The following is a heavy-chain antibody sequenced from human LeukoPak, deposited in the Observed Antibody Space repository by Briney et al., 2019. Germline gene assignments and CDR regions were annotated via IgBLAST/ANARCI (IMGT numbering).Heavy chain of an antibody. V-gene: IGHV4-34*01. Sequence: SETLSLTCAVYGEPFDGFYWNWIRQSPGKGLEWLGEVNYIGRSNYNPALESRIAISADASKRQFSLKLTSVTAADTAVYYCAIRLTTSRLATATTWFDPWGQGTLVSVSS. CDR1: GEPFDGFY. CDR3: AIRLTTSRLATATTWFDP. D-gene: IGHD1-1*01. CDR2: VNYIGRS. J-gene: IGHJ5*02.